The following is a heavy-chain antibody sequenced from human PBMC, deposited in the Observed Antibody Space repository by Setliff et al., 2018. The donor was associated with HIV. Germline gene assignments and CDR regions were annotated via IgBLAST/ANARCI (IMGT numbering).Heavy chain of an antibody. Sequence: ASVKVSCKASVYTFTNSDINWVRQATGQGLEWMGWMNPNSGNTGYAKKFQGRVTMTRNTSISTAYMELSSLRSEDTAVYYCSRGDTPMVIWGDYFDYWGQGTLVTVSS. CDR3: SRGDTPMVIWGDYFDY. CDR1: VYTFTNSD. J-gene: IGHJ4*02. CDR2: MNPNSGNT. V-gene: IGHV1-8*02. D-gene: IGHD5-18*01.